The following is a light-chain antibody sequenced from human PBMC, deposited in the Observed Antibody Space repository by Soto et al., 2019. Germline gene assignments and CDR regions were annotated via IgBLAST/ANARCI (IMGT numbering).Light chain of an antibody. Sequence: QSALTQPPSASGSPGQSVTISCTGTSSDVGGSNYVSWYQQHPGKAPKLMIYGVNKRPSGVPDRFSGSKSGNTASLTVSGLQAEDEADYYCSSNAGSNNLRVFGGGTKVTVL. J-gene: IGLJ2*01. CDR1: SSDVGGSNY. CDR3: SSNAGSNNLRV. CDR2: GVN. V-gene: IGLV2-8*01.